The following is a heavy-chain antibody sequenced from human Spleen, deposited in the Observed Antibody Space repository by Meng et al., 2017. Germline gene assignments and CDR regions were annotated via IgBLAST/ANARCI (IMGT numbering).Heavy chain of an antibody. D-gene: IGHD3-16*02. CDR3: ARLGDYVWGSYRPSPPDY. CDR2: IYHSGST. V-gene: IGHV4-38-2*02. Sequence: SETLSLTCTVSGYSISSGYYWGWIRQPPGKGLEWIGSIYHSGSTYYNPSLKSRVTISVDTSKNQFSLKLSSVTAADTAVYYCARLGDYVWGSYRPSPPDYWGQGTLVTVSS. CDR1: GYSISSGYY. J-gene: IGHJ4*02.